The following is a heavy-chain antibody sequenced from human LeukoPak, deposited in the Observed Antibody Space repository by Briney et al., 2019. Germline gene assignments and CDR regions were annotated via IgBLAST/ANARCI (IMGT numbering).Heavy chain of an antibody. CDR3: AKDFSGIPGY. CDR1: GFTFSSYG. V-gene: IGHV3-30*18. CDR2: ISYDGSNK. D-gene: IGHD1-26*01. J-gene: IGHJ4*02. Sequence: PGGSLRLSCAASGFTFSSYGMHWVRQAPGKGLEWVAVISYDGSNKYYADSVKGRFTISRDNSKNTLYLQMNSLRAEDTAVYYCAKDFSGIPGYWGQGTLVTVSS.